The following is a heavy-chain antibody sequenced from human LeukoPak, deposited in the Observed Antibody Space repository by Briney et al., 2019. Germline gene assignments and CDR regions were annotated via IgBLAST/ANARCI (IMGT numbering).Heavy chain of an antibody. CDR1: GGSISSYY. V-gene: IGHV4-59*08. J-gene: IGHJ4*02. Sequence: PSETLSLTCTVSGGSISSYYWSWMRQPPGKGLEWVGYIHYSGSTSYNPSLKSRVTISLDTSRTQFSLKLTSVTAADTAIYYCASTEWNYARWGQGTPVTVSS. CDR2: IHYSGST. D-gene: IGHD1-7*01. CDR3: ASTEWNYAR.